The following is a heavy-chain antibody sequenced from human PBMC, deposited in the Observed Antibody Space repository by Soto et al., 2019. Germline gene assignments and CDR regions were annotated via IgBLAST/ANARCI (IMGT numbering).Heavy chain of an antibody. V-gene: IGHV6-1*01. CDR2: TYYRSKWYN. CDR3: ARESYYYDSSGYYYTWYFDY. J-gene: IGHJ4*02. D-gene: IGHD3-22*01. CDR1: GDSVSSNSAA. Sequence: ASKTLSLTCAISGDSVSSNSAAWNWIRQSPSRGLEWLGRTYYRSKWYNDYAVSVKSRITINPDTSKNQFSLQLNPVTPEDTAVYYCARESYYYDSSGYYYTWYFDYWGQGTLVTVSS.